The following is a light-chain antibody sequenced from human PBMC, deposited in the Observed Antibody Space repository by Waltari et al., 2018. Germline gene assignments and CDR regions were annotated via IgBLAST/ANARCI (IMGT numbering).Light chain of an antibody. CDR2: GKN. V-gene: IGLV3-19*01. Sequence: SSDLTHHPDVSVALGQTVRITCQGDILRTYYGNWCRQKPGQAPELVIYGKNNRPSGIPERFSASSSENTASLIITGAQAEDEADYYCSSRELSGHVVFGGGTRLTVL. CDR3: SSRELSGHVV. CDR1: ILRTYY. J-gene: IGLJ2*01.